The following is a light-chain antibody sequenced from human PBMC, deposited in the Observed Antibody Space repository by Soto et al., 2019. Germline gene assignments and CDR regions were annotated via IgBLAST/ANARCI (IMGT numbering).Light chain of an antibody. Sequence: VVMTQSPGTLSVTPGERTTLSCRASQSIGTNLGWYQQKPGQAPRLLIYDASIRDTGITARFSVSGSGTEFTLTISSLQSEDFAVYYCQHYDRWPPTFGRGTKVEIK. J-gene: IGKJ1*01. V-gene: IGKV3-15*01. CDR3: QHYDRWPPT. CDR1: QSIGTN. CDR2: DAS.